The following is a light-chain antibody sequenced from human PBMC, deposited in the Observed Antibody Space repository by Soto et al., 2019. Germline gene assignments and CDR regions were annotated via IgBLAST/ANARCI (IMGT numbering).Light chain of an antibody. J-gene: IGLJ2*01. CDR1: SSDIGDYDY. Sequence: QSVLTQPASVSGSPGQSITISGTGSSSDIGDYDYVSWYQQHPGKAPKLMIYDVRNRPSGVSNRFSGSKSGNTASLTISGLQTEDEADYYCSSYTSTSNVIFGGGTKLTVL. CDR3: SSYTSTSNVI. V-gene: IGLV2-14*01. CDR2: DVR.